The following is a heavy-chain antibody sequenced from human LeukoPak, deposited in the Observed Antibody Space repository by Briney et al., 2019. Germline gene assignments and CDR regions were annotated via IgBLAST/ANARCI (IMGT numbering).Heavy chain of an antibody. V-gene: IGHV3-53*04. J-gene: IGHJ5*02. CDR1: GFTVSSNY. D-gene: IGHD6-6*01. CDR3: ARSMRDPSWFDP. CDR2: IYSGGST. Sequence: GGSLRLSCAASGFTVSSNYMSWVRQATGKGLEWVSVIYSGGSTYYADSVKGRFTISRHNSKKTLYLQMNSLRAEDTAVYYCARSMRDPSWFDPWGQGTLVTVSS.